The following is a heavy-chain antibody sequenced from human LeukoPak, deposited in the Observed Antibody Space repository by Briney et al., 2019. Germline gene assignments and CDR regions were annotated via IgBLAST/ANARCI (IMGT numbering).Heavy chain of an antibody. CDR2: VNPNSGHT. V-gene: IGHV1-8*01. J-gene: IGHJ4*02. CDR3: ARGAPGSYCSGGSCPYFDY. Sequence: GASVTVSCTASGYTFTSYDVNWVRQATGQGLEWMGWVNPNSGHTGYAQKFQGRVTMTTNTSISTAYMELSSLRSEDTAVYYCARGAPGSYCSGGSCPYFDYWGQGTLVSVSS. D-gene: IGHD2-15*01. CDR1: GYTFTSYD.